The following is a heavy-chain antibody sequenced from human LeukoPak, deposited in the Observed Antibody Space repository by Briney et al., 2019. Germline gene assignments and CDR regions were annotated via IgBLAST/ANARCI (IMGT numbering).Heavy chain of an antibody. CDR2: KSAYNGKT. CDR3: ARGITIYGVVTPEAFDI. Sequence: ASVKVSCKASGYIFSSYGISWVRRAPGQGLEWMGWKSAYNGKTNYAQKFQGRVTMTTDASTSTAYMELRRLRSDDTAVYFCARGITIYGVVTPEAFDIWGQGTMVTVSS. D-gene: IGHD3-3*01. J-gene: IGHJ3*02. V-gene: IGHV1-18*01. CDR1: GYIFSSYG.